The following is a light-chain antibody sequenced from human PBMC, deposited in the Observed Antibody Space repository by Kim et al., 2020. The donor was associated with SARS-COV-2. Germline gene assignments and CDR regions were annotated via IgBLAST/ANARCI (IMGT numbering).Light chain of an antibody. Sequence: SSGVGATLCCSASQCVSNDLSWYQQKHGQATTLLMFGASIRATGVPVRFSGSGCGTEFTLTISSLQSEDLEFYYCHQYDNWPPWTVGQGTKVEIK. V-gene: IGKV3D-15*01. CDR1: QCVSND. CDR2: GAS. CDR3: HQYDNWPPWT. J-gene: IGKJ1*01.